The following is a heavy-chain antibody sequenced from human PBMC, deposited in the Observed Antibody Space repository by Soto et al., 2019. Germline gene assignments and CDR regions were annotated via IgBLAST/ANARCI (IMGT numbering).Heavy chain of an antibody. CDR1: GGSISSGGYY. Sequence: SETLSLTCTVSGGSISSGGYYWSWIRQHPGKGLEWIGYIYDSGSTYYNPSLKRRVTISVDTSKNQFSLKLSSVTAAGTAVYYCARDAHYHDNGGFLPCFGYWGQGTLVSVS. V-gene: IGHV4-31*03. CDR2: IYDSGST. J-gene: IGHJ4*02. D-gene: IGHD3-22*01. CDR3: ARDAHYHDNGGFLPCFGY.